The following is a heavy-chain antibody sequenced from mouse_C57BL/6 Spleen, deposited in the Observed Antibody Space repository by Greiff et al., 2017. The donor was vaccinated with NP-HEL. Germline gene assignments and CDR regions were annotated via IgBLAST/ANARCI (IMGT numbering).Heavy chain of an antibody. D-gene: IGHD1-1*01. J-gene: IGHJ4*01. V-gene: IGHV1-81*01. CDR1: GYTFTSYG. Sequence: VQLQESGAELARPGASVKLSCKASGYTFTSYGISWVKQRTGQGLEWIGEIYPRSGNTYYNEKFKGKATLTADKSSSTAYMELRSLTSEDSAVYFCARFWDYGSFAMDYWGQGTSVTVSS. CDR3: ARFWDYGSFAMDY. CDR2: IYPRSGNT.